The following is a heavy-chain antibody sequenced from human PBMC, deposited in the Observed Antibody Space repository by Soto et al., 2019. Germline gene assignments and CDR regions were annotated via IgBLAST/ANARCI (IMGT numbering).Heavy chain of an antibody. CDR1: GGTFSSYA. D-gene: IGHD3-22*01. CDR3: ARGAYYYDSSGYYL. Sequence: SVKVSCKASGGTFSSYAISWVRQAPGQGLEWMGGIIPIFGTASYAQKFQGRVTITADESTSTAYMELSSLRSEDTAVYYCARGAYYYDSSGYYLWGQGTLVTVSS. J-gene: IGHJ5*02. V-gene: IGHV1-69*13. CDR2: IIPIFGTA.